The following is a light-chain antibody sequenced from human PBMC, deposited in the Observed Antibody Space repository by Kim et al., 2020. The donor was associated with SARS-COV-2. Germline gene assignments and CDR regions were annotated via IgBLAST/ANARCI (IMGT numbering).Light chain of an antibody. Sequence: EAPGQTASITCSGDKLGDKYACWYQQKPGQSPVLVIYQDSKRPSGIPERFSGSNSGNTATLTISGTQAMDEADYYCQAWDSSTAVFGGGTQLTVL. J-gene: IGLJ3*02. CDR2: QDS. V-gene: IGLV3-1*01. CDR1: KLGDKY. CDR3: QAWDSSTAV.